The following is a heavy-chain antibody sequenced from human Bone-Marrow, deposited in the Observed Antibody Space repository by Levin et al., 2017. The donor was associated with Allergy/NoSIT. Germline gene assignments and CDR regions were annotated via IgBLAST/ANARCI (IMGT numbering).Heavy chain of an antibody. V-gene: IGHV3-7*01. CDR2: IKQDGSEK. CDR3: ARDSPEEGIAVAHANYYYYGMDV. D-gene: IGHD6-19*01. J-gene: IGHJ6*02. CDR1: GFTFSSYW. Sequence: GESLKISCAASGFTFSSYWMSWVRQAPGKGLEWVANIKQDGSEKYYVDSVKGRFTISRDNAKNSLYLQMNSLRAEDTAVYYCARDSPEEGIAVAHANYYYYGMDVWGQGTTVTVSS.